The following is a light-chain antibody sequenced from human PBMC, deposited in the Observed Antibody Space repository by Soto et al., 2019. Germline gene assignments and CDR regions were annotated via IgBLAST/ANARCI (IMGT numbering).Light chain of an antibody. Sequence: DVEMTQSPSTLPTSIGDRVTINCRASQNVSNWLAWYQQKPGKAPKLLLYKASRLESGVPSRFSASGSGTDFTLTINSLQSDDFSTYFCQQYSKESTFGQGTKLEIK. CDR1: QNVSNW. CDR3: QQYSKEST. V-gene: IGKV1-5*03. J-gene: IGKJ2*01. CDR2: KAS.